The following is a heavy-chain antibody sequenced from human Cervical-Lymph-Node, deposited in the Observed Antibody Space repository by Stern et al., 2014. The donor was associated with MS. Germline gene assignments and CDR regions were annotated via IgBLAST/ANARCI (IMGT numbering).Heavy chain of an antibody. J-gene: IGHJ6*02. CDR2: IYYNGRT. V-gene: IGHV4-59*01. D-gene: IGHD3-10*01. Sequence: QVQLQESGPGLVKPSETLSLTCTVSGGSISSYYWSWIRQTPGKGLEWIGYIYYNGRTDYNPSLKRRVTISVDTSKNQFSLSLTSVTAADTAVYYCARDYGSGMNGYYAMDVWGQGTTVTVSS. CDR3: ARDYGSGMNGYYAMDV. CDR1: GGSISSYY.